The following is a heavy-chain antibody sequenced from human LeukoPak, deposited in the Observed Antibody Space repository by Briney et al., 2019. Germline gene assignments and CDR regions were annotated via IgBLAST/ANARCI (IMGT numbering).Heavy chain of an antibody. V-gene: IGHV3-7*01. J-gene: IGHJ3*02. CDR3: ARVLVGSLDEDAFDI. CDR2: INPDGSEK. D-gene: IGHD1-26*01. CDR1: GFTFNIHW. Sequence: GGSLRLSCAASGFTFNIHWMTWVRQAPGKGLERVAKINPDGSEKYYVDSVKGRFTISRDNAKNSLYLQMNSLRAEDTAVYYCARVLVGSLDEDAFDIWGQGTMVTVSS.